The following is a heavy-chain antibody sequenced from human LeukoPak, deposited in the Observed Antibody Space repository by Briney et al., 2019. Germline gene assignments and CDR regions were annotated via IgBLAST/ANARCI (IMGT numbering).Heavy chain of an antibody. CDR1: GFTFSSYS. J-gene: IGHJ6*03. CDR3: ARDFVVYAIRYYYYYMDV. V-gene: IGHV3-21*01. Sequence: GGSLRLSCAASGFTFSSYSMNWVRQAPGKGLEWVSSISSSSSYIYYADSAKGRFTISRDNAKNSLYLQMNSLRAEDTAVYYCARDFVVYAIRYYYYYMDVWGKGTTVTVSS. D-gene: IGHD2-8*02. CDR2: ISSSSSYI.